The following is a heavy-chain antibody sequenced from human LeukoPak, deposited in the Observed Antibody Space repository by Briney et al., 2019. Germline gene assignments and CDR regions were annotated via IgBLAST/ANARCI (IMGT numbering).Heavy chain of an antibody. CDR2: ISGSGGST. CDR3: AKGMYSSDRYYYYYMDV. CDR1: GFTFSSYE. J-gene: IGHJ6*03. D-gene: IGHD6-19*01. Sequence: PGGSLRLSCAASGFTFSSYEMNWVRQAPGKGLEWVSAISGSGGSTYYADSVKGRFTISRDNSKNTLYLQMNSLRAEDTAVYYCAKGMYSSDRYYYYYMDVWGKGTTVTVSS. V-gene: IGHV3-23*01.